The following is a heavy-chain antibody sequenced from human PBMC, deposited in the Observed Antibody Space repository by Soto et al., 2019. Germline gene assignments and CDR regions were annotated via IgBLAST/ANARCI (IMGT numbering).Heavy chain of an antibody. CDR1: GGTFSSYA. CDR3: ARVRIAAAGYYYYGMDG. D-gene: IGHD6-13*01. J-gene: IGHJ6*02. CDR2: IIPIFGTA. V-gene: IGHV1-69*13. Sequence: RASVKVSCKASGGTFSSYAISWVRQAPGQGLEWMGGIIPIFGTANYAQKFQGRVTITADESTSTAYMELSSLRSEDTAVYYCARVRIAAAGYYYYGMDGWGQGTTVTVSS.